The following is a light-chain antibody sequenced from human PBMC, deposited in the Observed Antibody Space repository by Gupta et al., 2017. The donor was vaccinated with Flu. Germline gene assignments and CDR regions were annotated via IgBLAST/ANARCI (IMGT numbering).Light chain of an antibody. Sequence: PSTLSADGGERVTITCRARQGIDRCLAWYQQKPGKAPILLIYKASSLESGVQSRFSGSESGTEFTLTISSLQPEDFATYYCQQCKTFPRTFGQGTXMEIK. J-gene: IGKJ1*01. CDR1: QGIDRC. V-gene: IGKV1-5*03. CDR3: QQCKTFPRT. CDR2: KAS.